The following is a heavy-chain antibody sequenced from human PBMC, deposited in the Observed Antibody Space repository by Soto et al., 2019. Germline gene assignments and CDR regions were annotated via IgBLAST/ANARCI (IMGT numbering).Heavy chain of an antibody. J-gene: IGHJ4*02. CDR2: IIPIFGTA. CDR3: ARDGGRHSGGVDY. Sequence: QVQLAQSGAEVKKPGSSVQVSCKASGSTFSSYSINWVRQAPGQGLEWMGEIIPIFGTANYAQKFQGRVTITADESTSTAYMELSSLRSEDTAVYYCARDGGRHSGGVDYWGQGTLVTVSS. CDR1: GSTFSSYS. V-gene: IGHV1-69*01. D-gene: IGHD1-26*01.